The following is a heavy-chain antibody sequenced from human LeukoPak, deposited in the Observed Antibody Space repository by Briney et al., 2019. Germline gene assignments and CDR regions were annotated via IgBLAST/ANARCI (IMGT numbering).Heavy chain of an antibody. CDR3: ARGGEIAAAGFDY. J-gene: IGHJ4*02. D-gene: IGHD6-13*01. CDR2: INHSGST. V-gene: IGHV4-34*01. Sequence: SETLSLTCAVYGGSFSGYYWSWIRQAPGKGLEWIGEINHSGSTNYNPSLKSRVTISVDTSKNQFSLKLSSVTAADTAVYYCARGGEIAAAGFDYWGQGTLVTVSS. CDR1: GGSFSGYY.